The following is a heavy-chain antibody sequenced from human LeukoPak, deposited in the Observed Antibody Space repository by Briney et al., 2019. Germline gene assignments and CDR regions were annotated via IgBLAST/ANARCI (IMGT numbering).Heavy chain of an antibody. J-gene: IGHJ4*02. CDR1: GSSFTSYW. Sequence: GESLKISCKGSGSSFTSYWIGWVRQMPGKGLEWMGIIYPGDSDTRYSPSFQGQVTLSADKSISTACLQWSSLKASDTAMYYCARLCSSSAGCYWGQGTLVTVSS. CDR3: ARLCSSSAGCY. CDR2: IYPGDSDT. D-gene: IGHD6-6*01. V-gene: IGHV5-51*01.